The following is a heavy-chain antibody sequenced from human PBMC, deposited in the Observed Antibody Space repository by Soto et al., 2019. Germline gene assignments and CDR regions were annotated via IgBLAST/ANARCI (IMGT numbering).Heavy chain of an antibody. CDR1: GFTFSSYS. J-gene: IGHJ4*02. D-gene: IGHD6-13*01. V-gene: IGHV3-21*01. CDR2: ISSSCSYI. CDR3: ARGSPAGRVGYSSSWPYDY. Sequence: GGSLRLSCAASGFTFSSYSMNWVRQAPGKGLEWVSSISSSCSYIYYADSVKGRFTISRETAQNSLYLKMNSLRAEDTAVYYCARGSPAGRVGYSSSWPYDYWGQGTLVTVSS.